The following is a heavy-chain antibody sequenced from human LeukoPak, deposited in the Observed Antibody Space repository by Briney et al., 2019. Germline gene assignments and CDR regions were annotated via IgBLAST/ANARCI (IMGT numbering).Heavy chain of an antibody. V-gene: IGHV1-69*13. CDR1: GGTFSGYA. CDR3: VRSSNQWLVENWFDP. J-gene: IGHJ5*02. Sequence: SVKVSCKASGGTFSGYAISWVRQAPGQGLEWMGGIIPIFGTANYAQKFQGRVTITADESTSTAYMELSSLRSEDTAVYYCVRSSNQWLVENWFDPWGQGTLVTVSS. D-gene: IGHD6-19*01. CDR2: IIPIFGTA.